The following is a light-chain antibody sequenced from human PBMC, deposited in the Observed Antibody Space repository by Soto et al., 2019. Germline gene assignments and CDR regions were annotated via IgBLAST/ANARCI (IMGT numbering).Light chain of an antibody. CDR1: SSDVGGYKY. CDR2: EVS. V-gene: IGLV2-14*01. Sequence: QSVLTQPASVSGSPGQSITVSCTGTSSDVGGYKYVSWYQQHPGKAPKLLIYEVSNRPSGVSNRFSGSKSANTASLTISGLQAEDEADYYRSSYTSDFRRVFGTGTKVT. CDR3: SSYTSDFRRV. J-gene: IGLJ1*01.